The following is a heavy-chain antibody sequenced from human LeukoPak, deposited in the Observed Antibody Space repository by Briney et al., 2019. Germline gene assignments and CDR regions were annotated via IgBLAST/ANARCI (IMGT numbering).Heavy chain of an antibody. CDR3: ASTPVLRYSPYYGMDV. V-gene: IGHV4-61*01. CDR1: GGSVSSGSYY. D-gene: IGHD3-9*01. J-gene: IGHJ6*02. CDR2: IYYSGST. Sequence: SETLSLTCTVSGGSVSSGSYYWSWIRQPPGKGLEWIGYIYYSGSTNYNPSHKSRVTISVDTSKNQFSLKLSSVTAADTAVYYCASTPVLRYSPYYGMDVWGQGTTVTVSS.